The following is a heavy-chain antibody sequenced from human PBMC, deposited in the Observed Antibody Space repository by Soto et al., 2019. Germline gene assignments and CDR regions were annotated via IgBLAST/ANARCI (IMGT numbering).Heavy chain of an antibody. CDR2: INHSGST. CDR3: ARESKHRKKFDP. Sequence: SEALSPPCPGYCGSFRGFYLGWIRQPPGKGLEWIGEINHSGSTNYNPSLKSRVTISVDTSKNQFSLKLSSVTAADTAVYYCARESKHRKKFDPWGQGTLVTVYS. D-gene: IGHD4-4*01. J-gene: IGHJ5*02. V-gene: IGHV4-34*01. CDR1: CGSFRGFY.